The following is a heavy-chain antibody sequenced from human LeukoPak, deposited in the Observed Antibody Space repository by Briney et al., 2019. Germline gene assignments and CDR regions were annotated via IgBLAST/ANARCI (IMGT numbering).Heavy chain of an antibody. Sequence: SETLSLTCTVSGGSIGGSYWSWIRQPPGKGLEWIGYIYYSGTTNYNPSLKSRVTISVDTSKNQFSLKLSSVTAADTAVYYCARLPTDSSSDHYWGQGTLVTVSS. CDR3: ARLPTDSSSDHY. CDR2: IYYSGTT. D-gene: IGHD6-6*01. CDR1: GGSIGGSY. V-gene: IGHV4-59*08. J-gene: IGHJ4*02.